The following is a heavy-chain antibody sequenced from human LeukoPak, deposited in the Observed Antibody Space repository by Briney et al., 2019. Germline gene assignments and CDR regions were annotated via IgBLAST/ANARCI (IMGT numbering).Heavy chain of an antibody. CDR1: GITLSNYC. V-gene: IGHV3-23*01. CDR3: AKRGIVIRAVIIIGFHKEAYYFDY. J-gene: IGHJ4*02. D-gene: IGHD3-10*01. Sequence: GGSLRLSCVVSGITLSNYCMSWVRQPPGKGLEWVAGISERGGGTNYPASVKGEFIISRDTSKKTVYLQMNSLGVEDTAVYFCAKRGIVIRAVIIIGFHKEAYYFDYWGQGILVTVSS. CDR2: ISERGGGT.